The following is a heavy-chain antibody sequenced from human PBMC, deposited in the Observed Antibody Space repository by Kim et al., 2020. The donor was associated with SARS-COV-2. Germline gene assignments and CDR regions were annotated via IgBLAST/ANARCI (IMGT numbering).Heavy chain of an antibody. Sequence: GESLKISCQGSGYRFTSYWISWVRQMPGKGLEWMGRIDPSDSYTNYSPSFQGHVTISADKSISTAYLQWSSLKASDTAMYYCARHQGGTPYYGMDVWGQGTTVTVSS. CDR2: IDPSDSYT. J-gene: IGHJ6*02. D-gene: IGHD1-7*01. CDR1: GYRFTSYW. V-gene: IGHV5-10-1*01. CDR3: ARHQGGTPYYGMDV.